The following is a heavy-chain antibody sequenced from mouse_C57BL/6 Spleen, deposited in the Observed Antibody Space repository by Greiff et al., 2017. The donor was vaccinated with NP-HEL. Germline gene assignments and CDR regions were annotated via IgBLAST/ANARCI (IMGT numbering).Heavy chain of an antibody. CDR2: IYPGDGDT. CDR3: ERNYDSYLDD. Sequence: QVQLKESGPELVKPGASVKISCKASGYAFSSSWMNWVKQRPGKGLEWIGRIYPGDGDTNYNGKFKGKATLTADKSSSTAYMQLSSLTSEDAAVYYCERNYDSYLDDWGQGTTLTVSS. J-gene: IGHJ2*01. D-gene: IGHD2-4*01. CDR1: GYAFSSSW. V-gene: IGHV1-82*01.